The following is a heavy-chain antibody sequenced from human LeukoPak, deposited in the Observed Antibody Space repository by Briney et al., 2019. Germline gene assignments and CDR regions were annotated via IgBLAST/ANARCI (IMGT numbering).Heavy chain of an antibody. D-gene: IGHD3-10*01. V-gene: IGHV3-7*05. J-gene: IGHJ3*02. CDR1: GFNFRSYR. CDR2: IKPDGSQK. Sequence: GGSLRLSRVGSGFNFRSYRMSWVRQASGKGLEWVANIKPDGSQKYFVDSVRGRFTISRDNAKNSVYLQMTSLRAEDTALYYCVRDGMGGIKAFDMWGQGTVVTVSS. CDR3: VRDGMGGIKAFDM.